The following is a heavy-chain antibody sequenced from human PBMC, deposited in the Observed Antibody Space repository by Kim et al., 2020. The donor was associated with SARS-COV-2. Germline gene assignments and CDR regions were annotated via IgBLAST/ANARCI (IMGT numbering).Heavy chain of an antibody. CDR1: GYTFTSYY. D-gene: IGHD5-12*01. V-gene: IGHV1-46*01. J-gene: IGHJ6*02. Sequence: ASVKVSCKASGYTFTSYYMHWVRQAPGQGLEWMGIINPSGGSTSYAQKFQGRVTMTRDTSTSTVYMELSSLRSEDTAVYYCARAEDIVATIPSPYYYYYGMDVWGQGTTVTVSS. CDR3: ARAEDIVATIPSPYYYYYGMDV. CDR2: INPSGGST.